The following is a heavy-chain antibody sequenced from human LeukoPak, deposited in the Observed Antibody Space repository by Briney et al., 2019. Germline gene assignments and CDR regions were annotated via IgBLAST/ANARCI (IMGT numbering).Heavy chain of an antibody. J-gene: IGHJ5*01. CDR2: IGEYEGYE. V-gene: IGHV1-18*01. CDR3: ARDLWKFNDGSGSYRDFDS. Sequence: GASVKDSFTAPGSTPHRYDISSVRQAAGQTIEWMAWIGEYEGYEGNVKYAPRFQSRVSVTSDTSTSTAYMELRSLRPDDTDVYYCARDLWKFNDGSGSYRDFDSWGKGTLVTVSS. D-gene: IGHD3-22*01. CDR1: GSTPHRYD.